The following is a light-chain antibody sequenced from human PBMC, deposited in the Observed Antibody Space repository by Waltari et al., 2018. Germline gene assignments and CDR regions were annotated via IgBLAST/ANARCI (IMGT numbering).Light chain of an antibody. Sequence: DFQMTQSPSSLSASLGDRVTITCQTSHDITNYVNWYHQKPGQAPKLLISDASSWKTGVPSRFRGTGSGTHFTFTISNLQPEDIGTYYCQQYDTFPYTFGQGTKLEMK. CDR2: DAS. J-gene: IGKJ2*01. CDR1: HDITNY. CDR3: QQYDTFPYT. V-gene: IGKV1-33*01.